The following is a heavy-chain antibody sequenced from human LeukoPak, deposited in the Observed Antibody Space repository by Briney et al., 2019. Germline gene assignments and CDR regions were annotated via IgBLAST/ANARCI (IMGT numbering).Heavy chain of an antibody. V-gene: IGHV1-69*04. J-gene: IGHJ4*02. CDR3: ARLEQQLVLELANGDDY. CDR2: IIPILGIA. CDR1: GGTFSSYA. Sequence: ASVKVSCKASGGTFSSYAISWVRQAPGQGLEWMGRIIPILGIANYAQKFQGRVTITADKSTSTAYMELSSLRSEDTAVYYCARLEQQLVLELANGDDYWGQGTLVTVSS. D-gene: IGHD6-13*01.